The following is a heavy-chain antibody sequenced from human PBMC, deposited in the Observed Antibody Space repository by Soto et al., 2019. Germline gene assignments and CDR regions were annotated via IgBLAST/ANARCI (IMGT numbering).Heavy chain of an antibody. D-gene: IGHD1-7*01. CDR3: AKNNWNYAAFDI. J-gene: IGHJ3*02. CDR1: GDNISNNSAA. CDR2: TYYRSKWYN. V-gene: IGHV6-1*01. Sequence: PSQSRSLTCGISGDNISNNSAAWNWIRQSPSRGLEWLGRTYYRSKWYNDYAVSVKSRITINPDTSKNQFSLQLNSVTPEDTAVYYCAKNNWNYAAFDIWGQGTMVTVSS.